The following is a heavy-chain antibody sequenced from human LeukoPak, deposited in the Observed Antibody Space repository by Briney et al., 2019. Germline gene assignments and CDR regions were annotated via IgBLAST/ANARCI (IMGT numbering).Heavy chain of an antibody. V-gene: IGHV4-39*01. D-gene: IGHD3-10*01. CDR2: IYYSGST. CDR1: GGSISSSSYY. Sequence: SETLSLTCTVSGGSISSSSYYWGWIRQPPGKGLEWIGSIYYSGSTYYNPSLKSRVTISVDTSKNQFSLKLSSVTAADTAVYYCARPFIPNYYGSGSYYKGSGFDYWGQGTLVTVSS. J-gene: IGHJ4*02. CDR3: ARPFIPNYYGSGSYYKGSGFDY.